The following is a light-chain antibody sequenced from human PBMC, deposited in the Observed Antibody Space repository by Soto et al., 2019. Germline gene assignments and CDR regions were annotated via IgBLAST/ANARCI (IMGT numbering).Light chain of an antibody. CDR2: TLS. V-gene: IGKV2-40*01. CDR3: MQRIDFPVT. CDR1: QSLLDSDDGNTY. Sequence: DIVMTQTPLSLPVTPGEPASISCRSSQSLLDSDDGNTYLAWYLQKPGQLPQLLTSTLSYRASGDTGRLSVCGSGTDFTLKISRAEAVDVGVYYCMQRIDFPVTVGPGTKVYIK. J-gene: IGKJ3*01.